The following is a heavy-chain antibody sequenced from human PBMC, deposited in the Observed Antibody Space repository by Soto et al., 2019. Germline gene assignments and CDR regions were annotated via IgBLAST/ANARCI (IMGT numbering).Heavy chain of an antibody. CDR1: GFTFSSYG. CDR2: ISYDGSSK. CDR3: ATGYMGVVVTMDY. J-gene: IGHJ4*02. D-gene: IGHD2-15*01. V-gene: IGHV3-30*03. Sequence: QVQLVESGGGVVQPGRSLRLSCAASGFTFSSYGMHWVRQAPGKGLEWVAVISYDGSSKYYADSVKGRFTISRDNSKNTLYLQMNSLRAEDTAVYYCATGYMGVVVTMDYWGQGTLVTVSS.